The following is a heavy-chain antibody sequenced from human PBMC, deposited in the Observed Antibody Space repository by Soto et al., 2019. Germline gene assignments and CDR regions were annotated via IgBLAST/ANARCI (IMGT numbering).Heavy chain of an antibody. D-gene: IGHD1-1*01. J-gene: IGHJ4*02. CDR3: TRGPRSTSTGTGAF. CDR2: INDDGIST. Sequence: GSLRLSCAASGFTFSMYWMHCVRQVPGKGPEWVSRINDDGISTNYADSVKGRFTISRDNAKNTLYLQMNALRVEDTAVYYCTRGPRSTSTGTGAFWGQGTLVTVYS. CDR1: GFTFSMYW. V-gene: IGHV3-74*01.